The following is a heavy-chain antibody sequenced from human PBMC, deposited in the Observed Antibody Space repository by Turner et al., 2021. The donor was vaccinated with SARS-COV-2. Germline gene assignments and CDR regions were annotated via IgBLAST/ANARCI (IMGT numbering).Heavy chain of an antibody. CDR1: GFTFSSYG. V-gene: IGHV3-30*18. CDR3: AKAETYSSGWSGGRSYYYYYMDV. D-gene: IGHD6-19*01. Sequence: RLSCAASGFTFSSYGMHWVRQAPGKGLEWVAVLSYDGSNKYYADSVKGRFTISRDNSKNTLYLQMNSLRAEDTAVYYCAKAETYSSGWSGGRSYYYYYMDVWGKGTTVTVSS. CDR2: LSYDGSNK. J-gene: IGHJ6*03.